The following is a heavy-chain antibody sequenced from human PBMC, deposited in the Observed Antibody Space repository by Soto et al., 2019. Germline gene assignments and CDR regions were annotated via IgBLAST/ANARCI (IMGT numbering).Heavy chain of an antibody. J-gene: IGHJ4*02. D-gene: IGHD2-2*01. Sequence: SLRLSCAASGFAFSSHGMHWLRQAPGKGLEWVTVISYDGSNEYYADSVKGRFTISRDNSKNMLYLQMNSLRVEDTAVYYCAKERMEQYQLLPFFDYWGQGTLVTVS. CDR1: GFAFSSHG. CDR3: AKERMEQYQLLPFFDY. V-gene: IGHV3-30*18. CDR2: ISYDGSNE.